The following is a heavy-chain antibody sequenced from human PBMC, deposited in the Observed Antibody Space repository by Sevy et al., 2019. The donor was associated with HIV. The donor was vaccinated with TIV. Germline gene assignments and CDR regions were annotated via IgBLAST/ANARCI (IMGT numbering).Heavy chain of an antibody. V-gene: IGHV6-1*01. D-gene: IGHD1-26*01. CDR2: TYYRSKWYN. CDR3: ARDQGGSYSGLLYYYYYYGMDV. J-gene: IGHJ6*02. Sequence: SQTLSLTCAISGDSVSSNSAAWNWIRQSPSRGLEWLGRTYYRSKWYNDYAVSVKSRITINPDTSKNHFSLQLNAVTPEDTAVYYCARDQGGSYSGLLYYYYYYGMDVWGQGTTVTVSS. CDR1: GDSVSSNSAA.